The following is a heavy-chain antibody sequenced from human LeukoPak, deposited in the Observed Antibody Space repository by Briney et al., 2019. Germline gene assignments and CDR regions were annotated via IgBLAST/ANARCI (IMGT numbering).Heavy chain of an antibody. D-gene: IGHD3-10*01. CDR1: GGSISSSSYY. Sequence: ETLSLTCTVSGGSISSSSYYWGWIRQPPGKGLECIGSIYYSGSTYYNPSLKSRVTISVDTSKNQFSLKLSSVTAADTAVYYCASCPWFGEDVGYWGQGTLVTVSS. CDR2: IYYSGST. V-gene: IGHV4-39*07. CDR3: ASCPWFGEDVGY. J-gene: IGHJ4*02.